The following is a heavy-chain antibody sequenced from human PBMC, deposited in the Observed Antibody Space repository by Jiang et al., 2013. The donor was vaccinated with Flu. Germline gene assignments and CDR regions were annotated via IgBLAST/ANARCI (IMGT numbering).Heavy chain of an antibody. CDR2: VNGGSGHA. CDR3: AKGGKFGSTTFDR. V-gene: IGHV1-3*01. Sequence: GAEVKKPGASVKISCDTSGGTFSNHAIHWVRQAPGQRPEWMGYVNGGSGHAGYAERFRGRVIISGDTAATVAYMQLDGLTSEDTAMYYCAKGGKFGSTTFDRWGQGTLVTVSS. D-gene: IGHD3-16*01. J-gene: IGHJ4*02. CDR1: GGTFSNHA.